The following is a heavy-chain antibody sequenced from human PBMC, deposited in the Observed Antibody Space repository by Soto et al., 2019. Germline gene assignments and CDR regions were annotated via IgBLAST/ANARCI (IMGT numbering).Heavy chain of an antibody. V-gene: IGHV1-69*13. CDR3: ASWNSSGSQEHGAFDI. CDR1: GGTFSSYA. D-gene: IGHD3-22*01. Sequence: ASVKVSCKASGGTFSSYAISWVRQAPGQGLEWMGGLIPIFGTANYAQKFQGRVTITADESTSTAYMELSSLRSEDTAVYYCASWNSSGSQEHGAFDIWGQGTMVTVSS. J-gene: IGHJ3*02. CDR2: LIPIFGTA.